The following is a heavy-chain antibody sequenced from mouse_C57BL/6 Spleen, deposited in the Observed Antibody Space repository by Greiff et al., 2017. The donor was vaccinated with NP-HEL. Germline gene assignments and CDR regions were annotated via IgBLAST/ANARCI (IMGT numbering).Heavy chain of an antibody. Sequence: EVKVVESGGGLVQPGGSLKLSCAASGFTFSDYYMYWVRQTPEKRLEWVAYISNGGGSTYYPDTVKGRFTISRDNAKNTLYLQMSRLKSEDTAMYYCARIITTYYYAMDYWGQGTSVTVSS. J-gene: IGHJ4*01. V-gene: IGHV5-12*01. D-gene: IGHD1-1*01. CDR3: ARIITTYYYAMDY. CDR1: GFTFSDYY. CDR2: ISNGGGST.